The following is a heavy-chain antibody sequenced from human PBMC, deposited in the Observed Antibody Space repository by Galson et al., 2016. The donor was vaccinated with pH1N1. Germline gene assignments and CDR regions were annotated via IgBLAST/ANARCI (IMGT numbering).Heavy chain of an antibody. CDR3: ASRSSGQLHFDY. CDR2: INPSGVST. Sequence: SVKVSCKASGYTFASYAINWVRQAPGQGLEWLGIINPSGVSTTYAQKFQGRVTTTRDTSTSTVYMELSSLRSEDTAVYYCASRSSGQLHFDYWGQGTLVTVSS. V-gene: IGHV1-46*01. D-gene: IGHD3-22*01. J-gene: IGHJ4*02. CDR1: GYTFASYA.